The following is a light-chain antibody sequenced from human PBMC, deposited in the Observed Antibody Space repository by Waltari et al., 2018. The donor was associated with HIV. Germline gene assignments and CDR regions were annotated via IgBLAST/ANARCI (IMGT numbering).Light chain of an antibody. J-gene: IGLJ3*02. CDR2: KET. CDR1: AMPNQY. CDR3: QSEDSSGAYWV. V-gene: IGLV3-25*03. Sequence: SSELTQPPSVSVPPGQTARITCSGDAMPNQYAYWYQQKPGQAPNLIIYKETERPPGIPERFSGSNSGKTVTLTISGVQAEDEADYHCQSEDSSGAYWVFGGGTRLTVL.